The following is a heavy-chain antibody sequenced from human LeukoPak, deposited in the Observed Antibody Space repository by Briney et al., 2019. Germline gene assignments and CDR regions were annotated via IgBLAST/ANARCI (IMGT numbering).Heavy chain of an antibody. D-gene: IGHD3-3*01. CDR2: INPNSGGT. J-gene: IGHJ4*02. CDR3: ARTIWKGRYFDY. Sequence: ASVKVSCKASGYTFTGYYMHWVRQAPGQALAWMGWINPNSGGTNYAQKFQGRVTMTRDTSISTAYMELSRLRSDDTAVYYCARTIWKGRYFDYWGQGTLVTVSS. V-gene: IGHV1-2*02. CDR1: GYTFTGYY.